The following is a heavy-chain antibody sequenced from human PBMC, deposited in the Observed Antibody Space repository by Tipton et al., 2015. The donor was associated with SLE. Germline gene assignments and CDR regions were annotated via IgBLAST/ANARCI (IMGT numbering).Heavy chain of an antibody. CDR3: ARDYYGSGKRGMDV. Sequence: TLSLTCTVSGGSISSGNYYWSWIRQPAGKGLEWIGYIYTSGSTNYNPSLKSRVSIPVDTSRNQFSLKLSSVTAADTAVYYCARDYYGSGKRGMDVWGQGTTVTVSS. D-gene: IGHD3-10*01. V-gene: IGHV4-61*09. CDR1: GGSISSGNYY. CDR2: IYTSGST. J-gene: IGHJ6*02.